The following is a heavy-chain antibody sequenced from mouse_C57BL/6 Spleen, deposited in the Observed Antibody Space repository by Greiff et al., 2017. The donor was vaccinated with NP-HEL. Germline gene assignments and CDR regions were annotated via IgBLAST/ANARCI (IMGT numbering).Heavy chain of an antibody. J-gene: IGHJ4*01. CDR1: GYTFTSYW. Sequence: VQLQQPGAELVRPGSSVKLSCKASGYTFTSYWMHWVKQRPIQGLEWIGNIDPSDSETHYNQKFKDKATLTVDKSSSTAYMQLSSLTSEDSAVYYCARDWDVRYYAMDDWGQGTSVTVSA. CDR2: IDPSDSET. V-gene: IGHV1-52*01. CDR3: ARDWDVRYYAMDD. D-gene: IGHD4-1*01.